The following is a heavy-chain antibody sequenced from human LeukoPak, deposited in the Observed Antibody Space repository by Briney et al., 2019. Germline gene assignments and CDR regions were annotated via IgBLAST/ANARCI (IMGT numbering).Heavy chain of an antibody. CDR1: GYTFTSYD. Sequence: ASVKVSCKASGYTFTSYDINWVRQATGQGLGWMGWMNPNSGNTGYAQKFQGRVTMTRNTSISTAYMELSSLRSEDTAVYYCARGQFRYYYGSGRRTRVGWFDPWGQGTLVTVSS. D-gene: IGHD3-10*01. CDR2: MNPNSGNT. V-gene: IGHV1-8*01. J-gene: IGHJ5*02. CDR3: ARGQFRYYYGSGRRTRVGWFDP.